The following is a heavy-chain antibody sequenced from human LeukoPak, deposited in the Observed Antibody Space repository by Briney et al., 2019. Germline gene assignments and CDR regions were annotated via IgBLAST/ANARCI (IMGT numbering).Heavy chain of an antibody. J-gene: IGHJ4*02. CDR2: ISGRGGST. Sequence: PGGSLRLSCAASGFTFSSYWMHWVRQAPGKGLEWVSAISGRGGSTYYADSVKGRFTISRDNSKNTLYLQMNSLRAEDTAVYYCARGGDIAAAGLLFDYWGRGTLVTVSS. D-gene: IGHD6-13*01. CDR1: GFTFSSYW. V-gene: IGHV3-23*01. CDR3: ARGGDIAAAGLLFDY.